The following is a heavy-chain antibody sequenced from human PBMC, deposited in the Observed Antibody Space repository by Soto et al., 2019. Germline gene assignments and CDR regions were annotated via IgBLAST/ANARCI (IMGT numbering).Heavy chain of an antibody. Sequence: QITLKESGPTLVKPTQTLTLTCTFSGFSLSTSGVGVGWIRQPPGKALEWLALIYWYDDKRYSPSLKSRLTNTNDTSKNRVVLTMTNMDPLDTATYYCAHRLLVVASPIYFDYWGQGTLVTVSS. V-gene: IGHV2-5*01. D-gene: IGHD2-15*01. CDR1: GFSLSTSGVG. J-gene: IGHJ4*02. CDR3: AHRLLVVASPIYFDY. CDR2: IYWYDDK.